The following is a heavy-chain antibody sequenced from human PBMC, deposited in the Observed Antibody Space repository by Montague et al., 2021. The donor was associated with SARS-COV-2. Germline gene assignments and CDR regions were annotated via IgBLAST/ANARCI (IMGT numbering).Heavy chain of an antibody. CDR3: ARIPVGSKYYFDF. Sequence: CAISGDSDSSKIATWNWIRQSPLRGLEWLGRTYYRSKWYNDYAESVKSRITIYPDTSKHQFSLHLNSVTPEDTAVYYCARIPVGSKYYFDFWGQGTLVTVSS. CDR1: GDSDSSKIAT. D-gene: IGHD2-2*01. CDR2: TYYRSKWYN. V-gene: IGHV6-1*01. J-gene: IGHJ4*02.